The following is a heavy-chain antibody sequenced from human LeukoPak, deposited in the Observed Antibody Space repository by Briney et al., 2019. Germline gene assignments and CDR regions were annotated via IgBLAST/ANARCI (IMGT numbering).Heavy chain of an antibody. CDR2: INPNSGGT. CDR1: GYDFIGYY. CDR3: ARGAAWRYCRGGRCFAPGY. V-gene: IGHV1-2*02. J-gene: IGHJ4*02. Sequence: ASVKVSCKASGYDFIGYYMHWVRQAPGQGLEWMGWINPNSGGTNYAQKFQGRVTMTRDTSVSTAYMELSGPRSDDTAVYYCARGAAWRYCRGGRCFAPGYWGQGTLVTVSS. D-gene: IGHD2-15*01.